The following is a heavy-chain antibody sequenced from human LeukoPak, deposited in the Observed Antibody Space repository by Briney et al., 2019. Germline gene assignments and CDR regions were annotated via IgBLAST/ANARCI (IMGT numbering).Heavy chain of an antibody. D-gene: IGHD4-23*01. Sequence: SETLSLTCAVYGGSFSGYYWSWLRQPPGKGLEWIGEIIHSGSTNYNPSLKSRVTLSVDTSKNQFSLKVSSVTAADTGVYYCARAYGAKYSFDSWGQGTLVTVSS. CDR3: ARAYGAKYSFDS. CDR1: GGSFSGYY. V-gene: IGHV4-34*12. J-gene: IGHJ4*02. CDR2: IIHSGST.